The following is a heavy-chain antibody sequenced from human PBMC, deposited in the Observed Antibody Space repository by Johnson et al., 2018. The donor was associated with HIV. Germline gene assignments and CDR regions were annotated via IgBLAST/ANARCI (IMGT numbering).Heavy chain of an antibody. CDR2: IWYDGSNK. Sequence: VQLVESGGGVVQPGRSLRLSCAASGFTFSNYGMHWVRQAPGKGLEWVAVIWYDGSNKYYADSVKGRFTISRDNSKNTLYLQMNSLRAEDTAVYYCAKVAYSSSYLYAFYIWGQGTMVTVSS. D-gene: IGHD6-6*01. CDR3: AKVAYSSSYLYAFYI. J-gene: IGHJ3*02. CDR1: GFTFSNYG. V-gene: IGHV3-33*06.